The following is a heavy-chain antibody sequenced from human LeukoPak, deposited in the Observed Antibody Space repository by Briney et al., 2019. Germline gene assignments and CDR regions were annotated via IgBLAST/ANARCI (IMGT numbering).Heavy chain of an antibody. J-gene: IGHJ5*02. V-gene: IGHV4-4*09. CDR2: IYATGST. Sequence: SETLSLTCTVSGGSISSYYWSWIRQPPGKGLEWIGYIYATGSTNYNPSLKSRVTISVDTSKNQFSLKLSSVTAADTAVYYCARVSGIVVVPAATYWFDPWGQGTLVTVSS. CDR1: GGSISSYY. D-gene: IGHD2-2*01. CDR3: ARVSGIVVVPAATYWFDP.